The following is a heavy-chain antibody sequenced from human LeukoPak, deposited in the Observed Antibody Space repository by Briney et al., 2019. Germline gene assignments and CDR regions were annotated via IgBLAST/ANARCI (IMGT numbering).Heavy chain of an antibody. CDR2: ISISSNYI. D-gene: IGHD4-23*01. CDR1: GFTFSRYS. Sequence: GGSLRLSCAASGFTFSRYSMNWVRQAPGKGLEWVSSISISSNYIYYADSVKGRFTISRDNAKNSLYLQMNSLRAEDTALYYCARAVVTSPRSAFDIWGQGTMVTVSS. CDR3: ARAVVTSPRSAFDI. V-gene: IGHV3-21*04. J-gene: IGHJ3*02.